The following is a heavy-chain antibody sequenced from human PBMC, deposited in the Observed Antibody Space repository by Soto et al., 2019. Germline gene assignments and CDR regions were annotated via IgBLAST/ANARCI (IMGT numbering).Heavy chain of an antibody. D-gene: IGHD3-22*01. J-gene: IGHJ4*02. V-gene: IGHV5-51*01. CDR3: ARTRDYYDSSGYNFDY. CDR2: IYPGDSDT. CDR1: GYSFTSYW. Sequence: ESLKISCKGSGYSFTSYWIGWVRQMPGKGLEWMGIIYPGDSDTRYSPSFQGQVTISADKSISTAYLQWSSLKASDTAMYYCARTRDYYDSSGYNFDYWGQGTLVTVSS.